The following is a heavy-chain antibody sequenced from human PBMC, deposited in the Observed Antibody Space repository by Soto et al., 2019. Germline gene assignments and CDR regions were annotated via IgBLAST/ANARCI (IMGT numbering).Heavy chain of an antibody. J-gene: IGHJ5*01. D-gene: IGHD6-13*01. V-gene: IGHV5-10-1*01. CDR2: IEPSDSHA. Sequence: GESLNISCQASGYTFSTYWISWVRQMPGKDLEWMGTIEPSDSHANYSYSFQGHVSMSVDKSIGTAYLKWSGLKASDSAMYYCARITRSRHCVTKNCYSVARFDPWGQGTLVTVSS. CDR1: GYTFSTYW. CDR3: ARITRSRHCVTKNCYSVARFDP.